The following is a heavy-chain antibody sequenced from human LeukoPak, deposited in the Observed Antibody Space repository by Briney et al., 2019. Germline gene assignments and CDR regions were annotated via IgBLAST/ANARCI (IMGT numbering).Heavy chain of an antibody. CDR2: ISYDGSNK. CDR3: ARVTYCGGDSVGACGAFDI. Sequence: GGSLRLSCAASGFTFSSNYMSWVRQAPGKGLEWVAVISYDGSNKYYADSVKGRFTISRDNSKNTLYLQMNSLRAEDTAVYYCARVTYCGGDSVGACGAFDIWGQGTMVTVSS. J-gene: IGHJ3*02. D-gene: IGHD2-21*02. CDR1: GFTFSSNY. V-gene: IGHV3-30-3*01.